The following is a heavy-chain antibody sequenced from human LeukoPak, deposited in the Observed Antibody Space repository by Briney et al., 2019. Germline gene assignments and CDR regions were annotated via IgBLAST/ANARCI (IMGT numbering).Heavy chain of an antibody. CDR2: IYYSGST. CDR3: ARVWKVSGYCSGGSCMGHFDY. Sequence: PSETLSLTCTVSGGSISSGDYYWSWIRQPPGKGLEWIGYIYYSGSTYYNPSLKSRVTISVDTSKNQFSLRLSSVTAADTAVYYCARVWKVSGYCSGGSCMGHFDYWGQGTLVTVSS. D-gene: IGHD2-15*01. CDR1: GGSISSGDYY. V-gene: IGHV4-30-4*01. J-gene: IGHJ4*02.